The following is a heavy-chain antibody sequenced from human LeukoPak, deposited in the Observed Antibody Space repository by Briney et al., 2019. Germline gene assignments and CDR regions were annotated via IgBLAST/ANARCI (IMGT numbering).Heavy chain of an antibody. V-gene: IGHV1-2*02. D-gene: IGHD2-15*01. CDR3: ARKRVDDYYYGMDV. J-gene: IGHJ6*02. CDR2: INPNSGGT. CDR1: GYTFTSYD. Sequence: ASVRVSCKASGYTFTSYDINWVRQATGQGLEWMGWINPNSGGTNYAQKFQGRVTMTRDTSISTAYMELSRLRSDDTAVYYCARKRVDDYYYGMDVWGQGTTVTVSS.